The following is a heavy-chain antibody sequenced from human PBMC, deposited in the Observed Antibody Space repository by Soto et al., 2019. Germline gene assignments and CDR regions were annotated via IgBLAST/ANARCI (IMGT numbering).Heavy chain of an antibody. V-gene: IGHV3-23*01. J-gene: IGHJ4*02. CDR1: GFTFSSYA. Sequence: HPGGSLRLSCAASGFTFSSYAMSWVRQAPGKGLEWVSAISGSGGSTYYADSVKGRFTISRDNSKNTLYLQMNSLRAEDTAVYYCARERGLYDSIGYLEYWGQGTQVTVSS. CDR3: ARERGLYDSIGYLEY. D-gene: IGHD3-22*01. CDR2: ISGSGGST.